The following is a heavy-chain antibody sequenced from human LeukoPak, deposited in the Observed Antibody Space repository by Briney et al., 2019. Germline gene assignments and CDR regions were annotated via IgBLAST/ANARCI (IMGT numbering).Heavy chain of an antibody. V-gene: IGHV3-15*01. CDR3: TTGISDY. J-gene: IGHJ4*02. D-gene: IGHD1-26*01. CDR1: GFTFSNAW. Sequence: PGGSLRLSCAASGFTFSNAWMGWVRQAPGKGLEWVGCIKSKTDGGTTDYAAPVKGRFIISRDDSRNTLYLQMNSLKTEDTAVYYCTTGISDYWGQGTLVTVSS. CDR2: IKSKTDGGTT.